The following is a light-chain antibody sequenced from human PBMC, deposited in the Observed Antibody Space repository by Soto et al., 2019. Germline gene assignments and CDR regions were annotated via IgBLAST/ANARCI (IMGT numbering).Light chain of an antibody. CDR2: TNN. J-gene: IGLJ2*01. Sequence: QSVLTQPPSASGTPGQRVTISCSGSSSNIGVYYVYWYQQLPGTAPKLLIYTNNQRPSGVPDRFSGSKSGTSASLAISGLRSEDEADYHCATWDDSLSGVVFGGGTKVTVL. CDR1: SSNIGVYY. V-gene: IGLV1-47*01. CDR3: ATWDDSLSGVV.